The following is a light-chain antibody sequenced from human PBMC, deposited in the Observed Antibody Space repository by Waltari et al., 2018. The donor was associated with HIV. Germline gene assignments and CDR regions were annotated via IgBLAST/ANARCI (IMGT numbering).Light chain of an antibody. CDR1: SSDVGFSKS. CDR2: EVN. CDR3: NSYAGSNNWV. Sequence: QSALTPPPSASGSPVQSVTIPSPGTSSDVGFSKSFPWYQQHPGKAPKLMIYEVNKRPSGVPDRFSGSKSANTASLTVSGLQADDEADYYCNSYAGSNNWVFGGGTKLTVL. J-gene: IGLJ3*02. V-gene: IGLV2-8*01.